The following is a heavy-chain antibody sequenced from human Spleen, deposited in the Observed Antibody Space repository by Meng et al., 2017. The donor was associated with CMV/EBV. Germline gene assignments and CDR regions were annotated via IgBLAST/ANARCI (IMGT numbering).Heavy chain of an antibody. V-gene: IGHV3-48*03. Sequence: GESLKISCAASGFIFSNSPMHWVRQAPGKGLEWVSYISRSGTTIYYADSVKGRFTISRDNAKNSLDLQMNSLRADDTAVYYCARGASYGADWHWGQGTLVTVSS. CDR3: ARGASYGADWH. CDR2: ISRSGTTI. CDR1: GFIFSNSP. D-gene: IGHD4/OR15-4a*01. J-gene: IGHJ4*02.